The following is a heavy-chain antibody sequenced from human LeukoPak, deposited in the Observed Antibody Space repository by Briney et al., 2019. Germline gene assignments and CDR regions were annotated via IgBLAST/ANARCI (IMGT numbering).Heavy chain of an antibody. J-gene: IGHJ5*02. CDR3: ARGVAVGGTTHFDP. D-gene: IGHD6-13*01. Sequence: RSSETLSLTCTVSGGPFDSHYWTWIRQPPEKGLEWIAFIYHSGSAVYSPSLRSRVTMSVDRSKRQFSLNLSSVTAADTAVYYCARGVAVGGTTHFDPWGQGTLVTVSS. V-gene: IGHV4-59*08. CDR2: IYHSGSA. CDR1: GGPFDSHY.